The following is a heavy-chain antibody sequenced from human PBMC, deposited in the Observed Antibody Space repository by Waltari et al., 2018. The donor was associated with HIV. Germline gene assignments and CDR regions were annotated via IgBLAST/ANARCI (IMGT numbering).Heavy chain of an antibody. CDR1: GGSTRSYY. V-gene: IGHV4-59*01. D-gene: IGHD3-10*01. J-gene: IGHJ4*02. Sequence: QVQLQESGPGLVKPPETLSPTCTVSGGSTRSYYWSWIRQPPGKGLEWIGYIYYSGSTNYNPSLKSRVTISVDTSKNQFSLKLSSVTAADTAVYYCAMGDPMVRGVPLNYWGQGTLVTVSS. CDR2: IYYSGST. CDR3: AMGDPMVRGVPLNY.